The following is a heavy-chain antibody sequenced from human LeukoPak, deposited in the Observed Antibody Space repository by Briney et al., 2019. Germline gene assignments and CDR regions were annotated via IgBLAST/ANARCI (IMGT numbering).Heavy chain of an antibody. D-gene: IGHD2-21*01. V-gene: IGHV3-74*01. CDR2: INSDGGST. CDR3: ARDVSYSFDY. J-gene: IGHJ4*02. CDR1: GFSFSRYS. Sequence: PGGFLRLSCAASGFSFSRYSMHWVRQAPGKGLVWVSRINSDGGSTSYADSVKGRFTMSRDNAKNTLYLQMNSLRAEDTAVYYCARDVSYSFDYWGQGTLVTVSS.